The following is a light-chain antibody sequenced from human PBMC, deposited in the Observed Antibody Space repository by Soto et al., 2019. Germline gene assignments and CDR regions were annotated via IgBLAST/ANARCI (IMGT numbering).Light chain of an antibody. CDR2: GVS. J-gene: IGLJ1*01. CDR3: CSYTSNITPYV. V-gene: IGLV2-14*01. CDR1: SSDIGGHND. Sequence: QPVLTQPASVSGSPGQSITISCTGTSSDIGGHNDVSWYQQHPGKAPKLLIYGVSNRPSGVSYRFTASKSGNTASLTISGLQAEDESDYYCCSYTSNITPYVFGTGTKVTVL.